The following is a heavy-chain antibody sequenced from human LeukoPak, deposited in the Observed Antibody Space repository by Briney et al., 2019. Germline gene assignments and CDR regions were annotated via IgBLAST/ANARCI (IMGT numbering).Heavy chain of an antibody. CDR1: GYTFTSYG. D-gene: IGHD3-10*01. J-gene: IGHJ4*02. Sequence: APVKVSCKASGYTFTSYGISWVRQAPGQGLEWMGWISAYNGNTNYAQKLQGRVTMTTDTSTSTAYMELRSLKSDDTAVYYCARVRYYYGSGNYYSDYWGQGTLVTVSS. CDR2: ISAYNGNT. V-gene: IGHV1-18*01. CDR3: ARVRYYYGSGNYYSDY.